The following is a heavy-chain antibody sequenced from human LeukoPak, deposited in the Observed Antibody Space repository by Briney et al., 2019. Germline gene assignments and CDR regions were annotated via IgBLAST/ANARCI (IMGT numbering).Heavy chain of an antibody. CDR1: GGSISSSSHY. V-gene: IGHV4-39*01. CDR2: MYYSGDT. J-gene: IGHJ4*02. Sequence: TPSETLSLTCTVSGGSISSSSHYWGWIRQPPGKGLEWIGSMYYSGDTYYSPSLKSRVTISEDTSKNQLSLKLSSVTAADTAVHYCAQAARYSDAWSYYFDYWGQGTLVTVSA. D-gene: IGHD6-19*01. CDR3: AQAARYSDAWSYYFDY.